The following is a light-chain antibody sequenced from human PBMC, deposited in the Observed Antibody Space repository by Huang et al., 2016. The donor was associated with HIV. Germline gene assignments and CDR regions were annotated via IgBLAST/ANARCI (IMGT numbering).Light chain of an antibody. Sequence: EIVMTQSPATLSVSPGERATLSCRASQSVRSSLAWYQQKPGQAPRLLIYGASTRATGIPARFSDSGSGTEFTLTISSLQSEDFAVYYCQQYNNWPPWTFGQGTKVEIK. V-gene: IGKV3-15*01. J-gene: IGKJ1*01. CDR3: QQYNNWPPWT. CDR1: QSVRSS. CDR2: GAS.